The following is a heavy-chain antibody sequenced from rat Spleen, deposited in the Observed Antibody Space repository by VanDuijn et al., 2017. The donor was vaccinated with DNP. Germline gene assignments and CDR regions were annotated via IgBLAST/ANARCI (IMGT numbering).Heavy chain of an antibody. CDR1: EFSLTDYS. Sequence: EVQLKESGPGLVQPSQTLSLTCTVSEFSLTDYSMHWVRQPPGKGLEWMGVIWTGGGTAYNSLLKSRLSISRDTSKSQVFLKMNNLQTEDTAMYFCAQLTTTRGFDYWGQGVMVTVSS. D-gene: IGHD1-10*01. CDR2: IWTGGGT. V-gene: IGHV2S63*01. CDR3: AQLTTTRGFDY. J-gene: IGHJ2*01.